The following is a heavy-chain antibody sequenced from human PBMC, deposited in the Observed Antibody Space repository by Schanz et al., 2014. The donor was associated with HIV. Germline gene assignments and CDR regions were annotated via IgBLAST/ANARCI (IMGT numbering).Heavy chain of an antibody. Sequence: QVQLQQWGAGLLKPSETLSLTCAVYGGSFSGNFWTWIRQPPGRGLEWIGYIYYSGSTYYNPSLKSRVTMSVDTSENHFSLKLSSATVADTAVYYCAREGMEQMVNILDVWGQGTRVNVSS. CDR3: AREGMEQMVNILDV. V-gene: IGHV4-34*01. CDR1: GGSFSGNF. J-gene: IGHJ6*02. CDR2: IYYSGST. D-gene: IGHD6-13*01.